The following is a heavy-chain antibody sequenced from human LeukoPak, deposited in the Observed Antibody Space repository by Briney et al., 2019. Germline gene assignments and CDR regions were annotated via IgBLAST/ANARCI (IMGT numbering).Heavy chain of an antibody. CDR3: ARGTYDYVWGSYRPYFDY. J-gene: IGHJ4*02. D-gene: IGHD3-16*02. V-gene: IGHV1-69*01. Sequence: SVKVSCRASGGTFSSYAISWVRQAPGQGLEWMGGIIPIFGTANYAQKFQGRVTITADESTGTAYMELSSLRSEDTAVYYCARGTYDYVWGSYRPYFDYWGQGTLVTVSS. CDR1: GGTFSSYA. CDR2: IIPIFGTA.